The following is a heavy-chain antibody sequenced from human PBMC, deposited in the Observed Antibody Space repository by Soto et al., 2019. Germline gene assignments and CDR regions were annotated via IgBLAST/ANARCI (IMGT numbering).Heavy chain of an antibody. CDR3: ARTTVTGTIYYFDP. J-gene: IGHJ4*02. V-gene: IGHV1-2*02. CDR2: VIPNSGDT. Sequence: GASVKVSCKASGYTFTDYFIQWVRQAPGQGLEWVGWVIPNSGDTKYAQRFQGRVTMTRDTSINTAYMELNKLTSDDTAVYYCARTTVTGTIYYFDPWGQGTLVTVSS. D-gene: IGHD4-17*01. CDR1: GYTFTDYF.